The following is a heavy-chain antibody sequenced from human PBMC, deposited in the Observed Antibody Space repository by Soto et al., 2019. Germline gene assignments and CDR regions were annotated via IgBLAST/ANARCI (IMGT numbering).Heavy chain of an antibody. Sequence: GASVKVSCKASGGTFSSYAISWVRQAPGQGLEWMGGIIPIFGTANYAQKFQGRVTITADESTSTAYMELSSLRSEDTAVYYCARRYCSGGSCPYPFDIWGQGTMVTVSS. CDR2: IIPIFGTA. V-gene: IGHV1-69*13. J-gene: IGHJ3*02. CDR3: ARRYCSGGSCPYPFDI. CDR1: GGTFSSYA. D-gene: IGHD2-15*01.